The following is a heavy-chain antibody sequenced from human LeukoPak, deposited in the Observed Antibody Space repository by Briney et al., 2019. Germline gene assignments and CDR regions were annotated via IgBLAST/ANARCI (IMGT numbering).Heavy chain of an antibody. Sequence: GESLKISCKGSGYSFTSYWIGWVRQTPGKGLEWMGIIYPGDSDTRYSPSFQGQVTISADKSISTAYLQWSSLKASDTAMYYCARLDVMDYGDYLTNKYYFDYWGQGTLVTVSS. CDR2: IYPGDSDT. CDR1: GYSFTSYW. D-gene: IGHD4-17*01. CDR3: ARLDVMDYGDYLTNKYYFDY. J-gene: IGHJ4*02. V-gene: IGHV5-51*01.